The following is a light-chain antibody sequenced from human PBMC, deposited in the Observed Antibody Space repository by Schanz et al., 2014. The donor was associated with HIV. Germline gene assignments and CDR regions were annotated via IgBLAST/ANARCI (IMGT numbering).Light chain of an antibody. J-gene: IGLJ2*01. V-gene: IGLV2-14*03. CDR3: IAYTSDTVL. Sequence: HSSLPPPSSFSFSPFPSLPLSFSFFSTFLFSSYSLSFPQPPPFPSPPLLIFYSSLRPSFVSNRFSGSKSDNTASLTISGLQPEDEADYYCIAYTSDTVLFGGGTKLTVL. CDR2: YSS. CDR1: STFLFSSYS.